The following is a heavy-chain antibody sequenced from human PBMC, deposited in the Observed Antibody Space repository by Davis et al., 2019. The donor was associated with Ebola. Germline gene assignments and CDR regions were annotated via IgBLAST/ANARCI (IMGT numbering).Heavy chain of an antibody. Sequence: GESLKISCAASGFTFSNYWMHWVRQAPGKGLVWVSRINRDESGTTYADSVKGRFTISRDNAKNMLYLQMDSLRVEDTAVYYCAREVRGWGYYGMDVWGQGTTVTVSS. CDR2: INRDESGT. CDR3: AREVRGWGYYGMDV. CDR1: GFTFSNYW. D-gene: IGHD3-16*01. V-gene: IGHV3-74*01. J-gene: IGHJ6*02.